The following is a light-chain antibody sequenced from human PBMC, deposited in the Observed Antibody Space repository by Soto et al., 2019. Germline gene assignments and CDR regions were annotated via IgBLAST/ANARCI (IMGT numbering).Light chain of an antibody. CDR2: GAS. V-gene: IGKV3-20*01. CDR3: QQYGSSPTWT. CDR1: QSVSSNY. Sequence: LTQNLGTLTLSHGERATLSCRASQSVSSNYLAWYQQKPGQAPRLLIYGASTRASGIPDRFSGSGSGTDFTLTISRLEPEDSAVYYCQQYGSSPTWTFVQ. J-gene: IGKJ1*01.